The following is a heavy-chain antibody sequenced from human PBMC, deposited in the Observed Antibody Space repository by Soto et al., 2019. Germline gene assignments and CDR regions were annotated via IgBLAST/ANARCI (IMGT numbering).Heavy chain of an antibody. CDR1: GFTFGSYF. J-gene: IGHJ6*02. V-gene: IGHV3-23*01. CDR2: VSDGGST. CDR3: AKGRRQNYQYDMDV. Sequence: EVQLLESGGGLVQPGGSLRLSCAASGFTFGSYFMRWVRQTPGQGLEWVSTVSDGGSTYYADSVKGRFTVSRDNSKNMVYLQMNSLRAEDTAVYYCAKGRRQNYQYDMDVWGRGTTVTVSS.